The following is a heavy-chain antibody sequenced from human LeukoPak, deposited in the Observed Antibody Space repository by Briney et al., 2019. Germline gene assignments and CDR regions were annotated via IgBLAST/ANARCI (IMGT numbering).Heavy chain of an antibody. D-gene: IGHD5-12*01. Sequence: GRSLRLSCAASGFTFSDYYMTWIRQAPGKGLEWVSYISSTDTTYYADSVKGRFTVSRDNAKNSLFLQMHSLRAEDTAVYYCARGIRGSDPDYWGQGTLLTVSS. CDR1: GFTFSDYY. CDR2: ISSTDTT. V-gene: IGHV3-11*01. CDR3: ARGIRGSDPDY. J-gene: IGHJ4*02.